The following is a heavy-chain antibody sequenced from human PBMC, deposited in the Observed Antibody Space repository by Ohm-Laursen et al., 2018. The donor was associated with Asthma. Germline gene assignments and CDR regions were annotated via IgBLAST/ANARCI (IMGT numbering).Heavy chain of an antibody. V-gene: IGHV1-2*06. Sequence: SVKVSCKASGYTFTGYFIHWVRQAPGQGLEWMGRLNPNDGGTTSAQKFQGRVTMTRDTSISTAYMELSRLISDDTAVYYCASGVSSWYSFDYLGQGTLVTVSS. CDR1: GYTFTGYF. CDR2: LNPNDGGT. D-gene: IGHD6-13*01. CDR3: ASGVSSWYSFDY. J-gene: IGHJ4*02.